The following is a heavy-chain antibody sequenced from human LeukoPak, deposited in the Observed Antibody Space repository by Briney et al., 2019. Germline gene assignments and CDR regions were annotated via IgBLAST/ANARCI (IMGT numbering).Heavy chain of an antibody. J-gene: IGHJ4*02. Sequence: PSETLSLTCAVYGGSLSGYYWSWIRQPPGKGREWIGEINHSGSTNYNPSLKSRVTISVDTSKNQFSLKLSSVTAADTAVYYCARHAHCSSTSCQIDYWGQGTLVTVSS. CDR2: INHSGST. V-gene: IGHV4-34*01. CDR3: ARHAHCSSTSCQIDY. D-gene: IGHD2-2*01. CDR1: GGSLSGYY.